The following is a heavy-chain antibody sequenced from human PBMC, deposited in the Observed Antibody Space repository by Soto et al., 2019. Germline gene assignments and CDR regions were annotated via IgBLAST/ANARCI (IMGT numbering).Heavy chain of an antibody. Sequence: PGGSLRLSCAVSGFTFSNYAMTWVRQAPGKGLEWVSVMSGNGGRILYADSVKGRFTISRDTSKNQFSLKLSSVTAADTAVYYCARGAYYFDYWGQGTLVTVSS. J-gene: IGHJ4*02. CDR2: MSGNGGRI. CDR3: ARGAYYFDY. CDR1: GFTFSNYA. V-gene: IGHV3-23*01.